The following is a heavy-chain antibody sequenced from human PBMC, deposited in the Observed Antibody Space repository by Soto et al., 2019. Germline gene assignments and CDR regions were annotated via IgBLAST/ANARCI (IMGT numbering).Heavy chain of an antibody. CDR1: GFTFSSYG. V-gene: IGHV3-33*01. CDR3: ARDLGLGYCSSTSCFWGDGDY. D-gene: IGHD2-2*01. CDR2: IWYDGSNK. Sequence: GGSLRLSCAASGFTFSSYGMHWVRQAPGKGLEWVAVIWYDGSNKYYADSVKGRFTISRDNSKNTLYLQMNSLRAEDTAVYYCARDLGLGYCSSTSCFWGDGDYWGQGTLVTVSS. J-gene: IGHJ4*02.